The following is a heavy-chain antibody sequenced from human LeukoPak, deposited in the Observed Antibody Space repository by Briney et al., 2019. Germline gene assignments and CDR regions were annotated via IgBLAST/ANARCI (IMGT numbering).Heavy chain of an antibody. J-gene: IGHJ5*02. CDR1: GYSFTSYW. V-gene: IGHV5-51*01. Sequence: GEPLKISCKGSGYSFTSYWIGWVRQMPGKGLEWMGIIYPGDSDTRYSPSFQGQVTILADKSISTAYLQWSSLKASDTAMYYCARTPWYGRGWFDPWGQGTLVTVSS. CDR2: IYPGDSDT. D-gene: IGHD6-13*01. CDR3: ARTPWYGRGWFDP.